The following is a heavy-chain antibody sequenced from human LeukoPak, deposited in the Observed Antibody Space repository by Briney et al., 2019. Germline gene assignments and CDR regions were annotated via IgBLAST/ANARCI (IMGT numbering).Heavy chain of an antibody. CDR2: IIPIFGTA. D-gene: IGHD2-15*01. J-gene: IGHJ5*02. CDR1: GGIFSSYA. CDR3: ARVGCSGGSCYSDWFDP. V-gene: IGHV1-69*13. Sequence: SVKVSCKASGGIFSSYAISWVRQAPGQGLEWMGGIIPIFGTANYAQKFQGRVTITADESTSTAYMELSSLRSEDTAVYYCARVGCSGGSCYSDWFDPWGQGTLVTVSS.